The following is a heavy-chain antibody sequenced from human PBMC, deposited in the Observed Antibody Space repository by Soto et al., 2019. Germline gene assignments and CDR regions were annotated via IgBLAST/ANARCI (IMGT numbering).Heavy chain of an antibody. CDR3: ARDSSQTQFSYYHSSDV. D-gene: IGHD6-6*01. V-gene: IGHV3-30*04. Sequence: QVQLVESGGGVVQPGRSLRLSCAASGFTFDNYAMHWVRQAPGKGLEWVAVISYDGRTKYYTDSVKGRFTISRDNSKKTLSLQMNRMRVEDTAVYYCARDSSQTQFSYYHSSDVWGQGNTVTVSS. CDR1: GFTFDNYA. J-gene: IGHJ6*01. CDR2: ISYDGRTK.